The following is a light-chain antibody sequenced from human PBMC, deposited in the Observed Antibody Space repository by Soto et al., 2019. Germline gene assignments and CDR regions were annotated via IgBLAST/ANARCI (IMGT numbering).Light chain of an antibody. V-gene: IGLV2-14*01. Sequence: QSALTQPASVSESPGQSITISCTGTDSDIGSYNYVSWYQQHPGKAPKLIIYGVSNRPSGVSNRFSGSKSGNTASLTISGLQAEDEADYYCTSYTSSSTLRVFGGGTKLTVL. CDR2: GVS. CDR1: DSDIGSYNY. J-gene: IGLJ3*02. CDR3: TSYTSSSTLRV.